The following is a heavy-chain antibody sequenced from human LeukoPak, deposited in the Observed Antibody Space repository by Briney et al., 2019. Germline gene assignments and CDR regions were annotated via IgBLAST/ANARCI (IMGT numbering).Heavy chain of an antibody. CDR1: GYTFTTYA. CDR3: ARGHLVGAIRGRVGAFDI. Sequence: ASVKVSCKASGYTFTTYAMNWVRQAPGQGLEWMGWINTNTGNPAYAQGFTGRFVFSLDTSVSTAYLQISSLKAEDTAVYYCARGHLVGAIRGRVGAFDIWGQGTMVTVSS. CDR2: INTNTGNP. D-gene: IGHD1-26*01. V-gene: IGHV7-4-1*02. J-gene: IGHJ3*02.